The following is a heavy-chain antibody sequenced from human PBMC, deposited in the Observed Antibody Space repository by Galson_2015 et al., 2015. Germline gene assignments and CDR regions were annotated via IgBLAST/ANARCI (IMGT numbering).Heavy chain of an antibody. J-gene: IGHJ2*01. CDR3: ARDAGGTMSYWYFEL. D-gene: IGHD3-10*02. Sequence: SLRLSCAASGFTFSSYWMHWVRQAPGKGLVWVSRINSDGSSTSYADSVKGRFTISRDNAKNTLYLQMNSLRAEDTAVYYCARDAGGTMSYWYFELWGRGTLVTVSS. V-gene: IGHV3-74*01. CDR1: GFTFSSYW. CDR2: INSDGSST.